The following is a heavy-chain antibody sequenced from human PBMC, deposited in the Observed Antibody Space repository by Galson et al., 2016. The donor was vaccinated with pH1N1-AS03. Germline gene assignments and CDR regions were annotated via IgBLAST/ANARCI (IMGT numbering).Heavy chain of an antibody. D-gene: IGHD3-22*01. CDR2: IYYSGTT. CDR1: GAPITSGSHY. J-gene: IGHJ6*02. CDR3: ARDGQLWPHYYPLDV. V-gene: IGHV4-61*01. Sequence: SETLSLTCSVSGAPITSGSHYWTWIRQLPGKGLEWIGYIYYSGTTQFNPSLATRVTMSVDRSKSQFSLNLMSVTAADTAVYYCARDGQLWPHYYPLDVWGQGTTVTVSS.